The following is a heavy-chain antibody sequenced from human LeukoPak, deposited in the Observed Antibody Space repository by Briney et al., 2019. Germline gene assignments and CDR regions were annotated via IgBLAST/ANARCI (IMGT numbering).Heavy chain of an antibody. CDR3: ARGYPYYYDSSGPNWFDP. V-gene: IGHV4-39*07. CDR1: GGSISSSSYY. Sequence: PSETLSLTCTVSGGSISSSSYYWGWIRQPPGKGLEWIGSIYYSGSTYYNPSLKSRVTISVDTSKNQFSLKLSSVTAADTAVYYCARGYPYYYDSSGPNWFDPWGQGTLVTVSS. CDR2: IYYSGST. D-gene: IGHD3-22*01. J-gene: IGHJ5*02.